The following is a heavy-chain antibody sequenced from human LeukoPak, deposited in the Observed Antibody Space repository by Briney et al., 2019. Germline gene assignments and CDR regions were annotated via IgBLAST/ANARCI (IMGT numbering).Heavy chain of an antibody. CDR2: IGSSGSTI. CDR3: ARETSSGWYDAFDI. Sequence: GGSLRLSCAASGFTFSSYEMNWVRQAPGKGLEWVSYIGSSGSTIYYADSVKGRFTNSRDNAKNSLYLQMNSLRAEDTAVYYCARETSSGWYDAFDIWGQGTMVTVSS. J-gene: IGHJ3*02. D-gene: IGHD6-19*01. CDR1: GFTFSSYE. V-gene: IGHV3-48*03.